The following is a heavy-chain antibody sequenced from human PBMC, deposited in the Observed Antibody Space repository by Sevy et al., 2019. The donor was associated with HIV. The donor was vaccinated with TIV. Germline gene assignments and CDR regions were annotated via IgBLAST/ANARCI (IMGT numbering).Heavy chain of an antibody. CDR3: TKHMKYRSGWDPERAFGI. Sequence: GGSLRLSCAASGFTFDDYAMHWVRQAPGKGLEWVSGISWNSGSIGYVDSVKGRFTISRDNAKNSLYLQMNSLRAEDTALYYCTKHMKYRSGWDPERAFGIWGQGTMVTVSS. V-gene: IGHV3-9*01. CDR2: ISWNSGSI. J-gene: IGHJ3*02. CDR1: GFTFDDYA. D-gene: IGHD6-19*01.